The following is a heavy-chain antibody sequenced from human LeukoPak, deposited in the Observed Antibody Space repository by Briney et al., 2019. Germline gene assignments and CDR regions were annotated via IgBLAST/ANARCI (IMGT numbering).Heavy chain of an antibody. CDR3: ARDVGITVADSFDP. CDR1: SYTSTNYG. V-gene: IGHV1-18*01. D-gene: IGHD6-19*01. CDR2: ISINRGNT. J-gene: IGHJ5*02. Sequence: ASVKVSCKASSYTSTNYGIGWVRQAPGQGLEWMGWISINRGNTNYAQKFQGRVSMTTDTSTSTAYMELRGLRSDDTAMYYCARDVGITVADSFDPWGQGTLVTVSS.